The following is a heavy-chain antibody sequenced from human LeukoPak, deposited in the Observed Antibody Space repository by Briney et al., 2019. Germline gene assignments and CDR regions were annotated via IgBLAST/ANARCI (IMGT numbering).Heavy chain of an antibody. CDR1: GCTFTSYY. J-gene: IGHJ4*02. Sequence: GASVKVSCKASGCTFTSYYMHWVRQAPGQGLEWMGWINPNSGGTNYAQKFQGRVTMTRDTSISTAYMELSRLRSDDTAVYYCARVSMVRGVIWLPTDYWGQGTLVTVSS. CDR2: INPNSGGT. V-gene: IGHV1-2*02. D-gene: IGHD3-10*01. CDR3: ARVSMVRGVIWLPTDY.